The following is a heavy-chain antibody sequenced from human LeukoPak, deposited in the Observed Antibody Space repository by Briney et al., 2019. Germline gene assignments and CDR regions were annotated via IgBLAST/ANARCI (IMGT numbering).Heavy chain of an antibody. CDR3: AGVAWMKYDSSGPRRWWFDP. CDR2: ISQFGNT. V-gene: IGHV4-34*01. CDR1: GGPFSGYY. Sequence: SETLSLTCDVLGGPFSGYYWSWIRQPPGRGLKWIGEISQFGNTDYNPSLKSRVTISVDTSKNQISLKLSSVTAADTAVYYCAGVAWMKYDSSGPRRWWFDPWGQGTLVTVSS. D-gene: IGHD3-22*01. J-gene: IGHJ5*02.